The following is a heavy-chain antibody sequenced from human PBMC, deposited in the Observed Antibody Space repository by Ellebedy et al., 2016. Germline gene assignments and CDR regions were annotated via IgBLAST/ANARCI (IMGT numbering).Heavy chain of an antibody. J-gene: IGHJ6*02. CDR3: AKGHTEMDV. CDR1: GFTFSGSW. Sequence: GEFLKISXAASGFTFSGSWMSWVRQAPGKGLEWVANIKRDGGEKNYVDSVKGRFAISRDNAKSSLYLQMNSLRAEDTAVYYCAKGHTEMDVWGQGTTVTVSS. V-gene: IGHV3-7*03. CDR2: IKRDGGEK.